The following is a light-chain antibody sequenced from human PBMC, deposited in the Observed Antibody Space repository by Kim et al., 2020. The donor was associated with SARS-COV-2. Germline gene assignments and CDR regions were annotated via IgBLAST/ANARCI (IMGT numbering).Light chain of an antibody. Sequence: QRVTISCSGSSSNIGSNYVYWYQQLPGTAPNLLIYRNNQRPSGVPDRFSGSKSGTSASLAISGLRSEDEADYYCAAWDDSLSGPVFGGGTKLTVL. CDR3: AAWDDSLSGPV. V-gene: IGLV1-47*01. J-gene: IGLJ3*02. CDR2: RNN. CDR1: SSNIGSNY.